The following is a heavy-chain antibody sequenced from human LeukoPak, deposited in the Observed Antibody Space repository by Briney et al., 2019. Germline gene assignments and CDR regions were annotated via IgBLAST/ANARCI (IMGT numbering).Heavy chain of an antibody. CDR2: ISYDGSNK. V-gene: IGHV3-30-3*01. CDR1: GFTFSSYA. Sequence: GGSLRLSCAASGFTFSSYAMHWVRQAPGKGLEWVAVISYDGSNKYYADSVKGRFTISRDNSKNTLFLQMNSLRPEDTAVYYCARDASNAFVRGLIPRTWFDTWGQGTLVTVSS. CDR3: ARDASNAFVRGLIPRTWFDT. J-gene: IGHJ5*02. D-gene: IGHD3-10*01.